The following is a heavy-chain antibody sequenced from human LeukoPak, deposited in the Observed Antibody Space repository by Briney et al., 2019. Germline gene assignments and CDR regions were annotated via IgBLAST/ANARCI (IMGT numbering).Heavy chain of an antibody. J-gene: IGHJ4*02. CDR2: ISYDGTNK. D-gene: IGHD7-27*01. CDR3: VRDGAHWDLDY. CDR1: GFTFSSYF. V-gene: IGHV3-30-3*01. Sequence: GGSLRLSCAASGFTFSSYFMHWVRQAPGKGLEWVAFISYDGTNKYYADSVKGRFTISRDNSKNTVHLQMNSLRAEDTAMYYCVRDGAHWDLDYWGQGTLVTVSS.